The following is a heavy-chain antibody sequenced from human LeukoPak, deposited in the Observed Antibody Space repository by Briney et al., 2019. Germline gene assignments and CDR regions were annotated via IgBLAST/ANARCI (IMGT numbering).Heavy chain of an antibody. J-gene: IGHJ4*02. CDR2: ISSSSSTI. D-gene: IGHD6-13*01. Sequence: GGSLRVSCAAPGFTFSIYEMNWGRQAPGEGLEWVSYISSSSSTIYYADSVKSRFTISRDNDKNSLYLQMNSLRAEDTAVYYCARVYSSSWYILDYWGQGTLVTVSS. CDR3: ARVYSSSWYILDY. V-gene: IGHV3-48*03. CDR1: GFTFSIYE.